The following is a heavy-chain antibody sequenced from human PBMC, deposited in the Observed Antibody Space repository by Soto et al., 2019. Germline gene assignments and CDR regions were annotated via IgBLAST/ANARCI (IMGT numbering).Heavy chain of an antibody. CDR3: ARHVRTSYTFYFDY. J-gene: IGHJ4*02. V-gene: IGHV4-39*01. Sequence: SETLCLTCAVSGGSIISSIYYWGWISQPPGKGLEWIGSIYYSASISYNPSLRSRVTISVDTSKNQFSLTLNSVTAADTAVYYCARHVRTSYTFYFDYWGPGTLVTVSS. CDR2: IYYSASI. CDR1: GGSIISSIYY.